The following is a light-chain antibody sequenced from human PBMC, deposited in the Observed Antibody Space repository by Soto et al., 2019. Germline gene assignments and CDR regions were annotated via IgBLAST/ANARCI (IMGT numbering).Light chain of an antibody. Sequence: IVLTQSPGTLSLSPGERATLSCRASQSVAGTSLAWYQQKPGQAPRLLIYGASSRATGIPDRFRGSGSGTDFTLTISRLEPEDFAVYYCQQYDTYLTFGPGTKVDIK. J-gene: IGKJ3*01. CDR1: QSVAGTS. V-gene: IGKV3-20*01. CDR3: QQYDTYLT. CDR2: GAS.